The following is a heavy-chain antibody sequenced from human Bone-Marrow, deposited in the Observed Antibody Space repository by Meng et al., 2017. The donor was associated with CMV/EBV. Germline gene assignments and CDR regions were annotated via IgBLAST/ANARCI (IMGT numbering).Heavy chain of an antibody. Sequence: SETLSLTCTVSGGFISSYYWSWIRQPPGKGLEWMGYIYYSVSTNYNPSLKTRVTISVDTAKNQFSLKLSSVTAADTAVYYCARGGSTSYYYYYGMDVWGQGNTVNFSS. CDR3: ARGGSTSYYYYYGMDV. V-gene: IGHV4-59*01. CDR1: GGFISSYY. CDR2: IYYSVST. D-gene: IGHD2-2*01. J-gene: IGHJ6*02.